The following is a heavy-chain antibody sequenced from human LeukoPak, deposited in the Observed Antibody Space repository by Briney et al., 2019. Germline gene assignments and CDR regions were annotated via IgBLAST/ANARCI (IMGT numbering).Heavy chain of an antibody. CDR2: IYWNDDK. J-gene: IGHJ4*02. CDR1: GFSLSTSGVG. Sequence: SGPTQVKPTQTLTLTCTFSGFSLSTSGVGVGWIRQPPGKALEWLALIYWNDDKSYSPSLKSRLTITKDTSKNQVVLTMTNMDPVDTATYYCAHLPRGYSSSWLDYWGQGTLVTVSS. D-gene: IGHD6-13*01. CDR3: AHLPRGYSSSWLDY. V-gene: IGHV2-5*01.